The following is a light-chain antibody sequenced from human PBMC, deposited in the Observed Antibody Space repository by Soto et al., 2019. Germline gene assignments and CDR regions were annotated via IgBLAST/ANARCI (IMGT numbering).Light chain of an antibody. CDR2: GAS. CDR3: QQRYNTPLT. J-gene: IGKJ4*01. Sequence: DIQMTQSPSSLSASVGDRVTITCRASQSMSTYLNWFQQKPGKAPKVLIYGASSLQSGVXSXXSGIGSGTDFTLTISSLQPEDVATSYCQQRYNTPLTFGGGTKVEIK. V-gene: IGKV1-39*01. CDR1: QSMSTY.